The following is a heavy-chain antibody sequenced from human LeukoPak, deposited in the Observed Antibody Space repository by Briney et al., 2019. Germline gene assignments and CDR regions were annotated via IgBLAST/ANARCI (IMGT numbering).Heavy chain of an antibody. D-gene: IGHD3-9*01. J-gene: IGHJ4*02. CDR1: GYTFTGYY. V-gene: IGHV1-2*02. CDR2: INPNSGGT. Sequence: GASVKVSCKASGYTFTGYYMHWVRQAPGQGLEWMGWINPNSGGTNYAQTFQGRVTMTRDTSISTAYMELSRLRSEDTAVYYCARGDYDILTGYYLYYFDYWGQGTLVTVSS. CDR3: ARGDYDILTGYYLYYFDY.